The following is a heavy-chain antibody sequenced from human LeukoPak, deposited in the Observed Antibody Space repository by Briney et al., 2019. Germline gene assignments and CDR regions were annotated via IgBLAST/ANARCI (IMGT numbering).Heavy chain of an antibody. Sequence: GGSLRLSCAASGFTVSTKFMSWVRQAPGKGLEWVSVIYDGGITYYAHSVKGRFTISGDNSKNMLFLQMNSLRAEDTAVYYCARFYDTSGYLDCWGQGTLVTVSS. CDR1: GFTVSTKF. J-gene: IGHJ4*02. V-gene: IGHV3-66*01. CDR2: IYDGGIT. CDR3: ARFYDTSGYLDC. D-gene: IGHD3-22*01.